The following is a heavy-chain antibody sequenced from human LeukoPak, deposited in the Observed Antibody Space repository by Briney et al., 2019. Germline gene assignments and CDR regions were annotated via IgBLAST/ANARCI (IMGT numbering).Heavy chain of an antibody. V-gene: IGHV1-2*02. CDR2: ISPNSGGT. CDR3: ARDRDGGSAVAGNF. CDR1: GYTLTDYY. D-gene: IGHD2-15*01. J-gene: IGHJ4*02. Sequence: ASVKVSCKASGYTLTDYYMHWVRQAPGQGLEWMGWISPNSGGTNYAQKFQGRVTMTRDTSISTAYMELSRLISDDTAVYYCARDRDGGSAVAGNFWGQGTLVTVSS.